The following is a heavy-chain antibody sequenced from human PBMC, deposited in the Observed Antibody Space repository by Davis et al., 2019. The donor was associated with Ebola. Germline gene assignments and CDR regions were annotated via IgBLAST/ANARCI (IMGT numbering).Heavy chain of an antibody. D-gene: IGHD2-15*01. CDR2: ISAYNGNT. CDR3: ARGYCSGGSCYSADY. Sequence: ASVKVSCKASGGTFSSYAISWVRQAPGQGLEWMGWISAYNGNTNYAQKLQGRVTMTTDTSTSTAYMELRSLRSDDTAVYYCARGYCSGGSCYSADYWGQGTLVTVSS. J-gene: IGHJ4*02. CDR1: GGTFSSYA. V-gene: IGHV1-18*01.